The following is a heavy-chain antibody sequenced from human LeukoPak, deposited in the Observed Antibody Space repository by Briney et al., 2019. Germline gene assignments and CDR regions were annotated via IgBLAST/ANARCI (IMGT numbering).Heavy chain of an antibody. V-gene: IGHV4-39*01. Sequence: PSETLSLTCSVSGVPIVSSAFYWGWIRQPPGQGLEWLGGIDSNGNTYYNPSLESRASVQVDTSQNQVSLKLTSVTAADTAVYYCVRHAHYYYFADFWGEGT. CDR2: IDSNGNT. CDR3: VRHAHYYYFADF. CDR1: GVPIVSSAFY. J-gene: IGHJ6*03.